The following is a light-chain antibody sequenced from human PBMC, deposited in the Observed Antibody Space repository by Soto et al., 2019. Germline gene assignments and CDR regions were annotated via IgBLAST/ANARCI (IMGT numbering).Light chain of an antibody. CDR1: SSDVGGYNY. J-gene: IGLJ1*01. V-gene: IGLV2-14*01. CDR2: EVS. CDR3: ATWDDRLNGYV. Sequence: QSALTQPASVSGSRGQSITISCTGTSSDVGGYNYVSWYQQHPGKAPKLMIFEVSHRPSGVSSRFSGSKSGNTASLTISGLQAEDEADYYCATWDDRLNGYVFGTGTKLTVL.